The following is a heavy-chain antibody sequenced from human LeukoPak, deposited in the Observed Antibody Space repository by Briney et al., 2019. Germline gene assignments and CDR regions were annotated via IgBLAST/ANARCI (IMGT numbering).Heavy chain of an antibody. D-gene: IGHD3-22*01. CDR1: GGSFSGYY. CDR2: INHSGST. Sequence: SETLSLTCAVYGGSFSGYYWSWIRQPPGKGLEWIGEINHSGSTNYNPSLKSRVTISVDTSKNQFSLKLSSVTAADTAVYYCARPHIYDSSGYYWSHFDYWGQGTLVTVSS. CDR3: ARPHIYDSSGYYWSHFDY. V-gene: IGHV4-34*01. J-gene: IGHJ4*02.